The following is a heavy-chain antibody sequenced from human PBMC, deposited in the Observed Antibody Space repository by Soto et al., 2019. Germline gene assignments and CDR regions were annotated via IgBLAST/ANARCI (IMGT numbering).Heavy chain of an antibody. J-gene: IGHJ4*02. Sequence: EVQVLESGGNLVQPGGSLRLSCAASGFTFSSYAMTWVRQAPGKGLEWVSAISGSGGSTYYADSVKGRFTLSRDNSKKTLYLQMNSLRAEDTAVYYCAKGGGYGVPAPTRHFDFWGQGTLVTVSS. D-gene: IGHD2-2*01. V-gene: IGHV3-23*01. CDR1: GFTFSSYA. CDR2: ISGSGGST. CDR3: AKGGGYGVPAPTRHFDF.